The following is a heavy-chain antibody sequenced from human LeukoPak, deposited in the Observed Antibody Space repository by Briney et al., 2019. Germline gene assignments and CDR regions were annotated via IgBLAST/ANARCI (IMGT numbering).Heavy chain of an antibody. CDR1: GYTFTGYY. CDR2: INPNSGGT. D-gene: IGHD3-3*01. CDR3: AIAPGVVITPNFDY. V-gene: IGHV1-2*02. J-gene: IGHJ4*02. Sequence: ASVKVSCKASGYTFTGYYMHWVRQAPGQGLEWMGWINPNSGGTNYAQKFQGRVTMTRDTSISTAYMELSRLRSDDTAVYYCAIAPGVVITPNFDYWGQGTLVTVSS.